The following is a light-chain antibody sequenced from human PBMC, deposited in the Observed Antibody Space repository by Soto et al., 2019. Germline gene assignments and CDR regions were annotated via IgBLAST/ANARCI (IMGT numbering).Light chain of an antibody. Sequence: QSALTQPASVSGSPGQSITISCTGTSSDVGGYNYVSWYQQHPGKAPKVMIYDVSNRPSGVSHRFSGSKSVNTASLTISGLQADYYADYYCSSYSSSSTLDVFGTGTKLTVL. CDR1: SSDVGGYNY. CDR3: SSYSSSSTLDV. J-gene: IGLJ1*01. CDR2: DVS. V-gene: IGLV2-14*01.